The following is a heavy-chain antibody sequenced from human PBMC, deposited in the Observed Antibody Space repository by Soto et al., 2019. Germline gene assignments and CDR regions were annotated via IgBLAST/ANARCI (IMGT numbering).Heavy chain of an antibody. D-gene: IGHD3-10*01. V-gene: IGHV3-74*01. Sequence: EVQLVESGGGLVQPGGSLRLSCAASGFTFSSYWMHWVRQAPGKGLEWVSRINSDGSSTSYADSVKGRFTISRDNAKNTLYLQMNSLRAEDTAVYYCARDGTYGSGSHDAFDIWGQGTMVTVSS. J-gene: IGHJ3*02. CDR2: INSDGSST. CDR3: ARDGTYGSGSHDAFDI. CDR1: GFTFSSYW.